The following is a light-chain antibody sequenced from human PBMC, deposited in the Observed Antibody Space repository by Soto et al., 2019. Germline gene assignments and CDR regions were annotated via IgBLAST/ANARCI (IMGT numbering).Light chain of an antibody. CDR3: QSYDSSLTV. CDR2: ANN. J-gene: IGLJ1*01. V-gene: IGLV1-40*01. Sequence: QSVLTQPPSVSGAPGQRVTISCSGSSSNIGAGYDVHWYQQLPGKAPKLLIYANNNRPSGVPDRFSGSKSVTSASLAIAGFQAEDEADYYCQSYDSSLTVFGTGTKLTVL. CDR1: SSNIGAGYD.